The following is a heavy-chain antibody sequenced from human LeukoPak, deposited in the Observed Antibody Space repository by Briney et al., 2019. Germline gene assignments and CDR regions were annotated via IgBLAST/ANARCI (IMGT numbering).Heavy chain of an antibody. J-gene: IGHJ4*02. V-gene: IGHV4-39*01. CDR3: ARQSGDQSSAWYFDA. CDR2: IHYSGKV. D-gene: IGHD6-19*01. Sequence: PSETLSLTCTVSGGTLSSSGHWWVWIRQPPGQGLEWIGSIHYSGKVYYNPSLKSRVTTSVDTSTDQFSLRLSSATAADTAIYYCARQSGDQSSAWYFDAWGQGTLVTVSS. CDR1: GGTLSSSGHW.